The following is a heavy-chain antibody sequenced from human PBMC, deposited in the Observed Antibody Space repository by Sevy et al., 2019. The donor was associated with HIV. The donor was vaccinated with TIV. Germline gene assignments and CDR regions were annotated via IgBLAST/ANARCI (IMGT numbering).Heavy chain of an antibody. V-gene: IGHV3-23*01. Sequence: GGSLRLSCAASGFTFSIYAMSWVRQAPGKGLEWVSGLSGSGGSTYYADSVKGRFTISRDNSKNTLYLQMNSLRAEDTAVYYCAKDQGDYVWGTFRDSWGQRTLVTVSS. CDR2: LSGSGGST. J-gene: IGHJ4*02. CDR3: AKDQGDYVWGTFRDS. D-gene: IGHD3-16*02. CDR1: GFTFSIYA.